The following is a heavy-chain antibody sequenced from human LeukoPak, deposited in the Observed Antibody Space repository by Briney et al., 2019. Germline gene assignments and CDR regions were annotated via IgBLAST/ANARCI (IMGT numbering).Heavy chain of an antibody. V-gene: IGHV1-46*01. Sequence: ASVKVSCKASGYTFTSYYMHWVRQAPGQGLEWMGIINPSGGSTSYAQKFQGRVTMTRDTSTSTVYMELSSLRSEDTAVYYCAGDRGIAAAGTGYFDYWGQGTLVTVSS. J-gene: IGHJ4*02. CDR1: GYTFTSYY. D-gene: IGHD6-13*01. CDR3: AGDRGIAAAGTGYFDY. CDR2: INPSGGST.